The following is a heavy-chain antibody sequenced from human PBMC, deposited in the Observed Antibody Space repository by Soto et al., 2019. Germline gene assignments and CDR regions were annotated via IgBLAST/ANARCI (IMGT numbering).Heavy chain of an antibody. D-gene: IGHD3-10*01. Sequence: SETLSLTCAVYGGSFSGYYWSWIRQPPGKGLEWIGEINHSGSTNYNPSLKSRVTISVDTSKNQFSLKLSSVTAADTAVYYCARGSKYYYGSGSYYRRDHIKTFDYWGQGTLVTVSS. CDR2: INHSGST. CDR1: GGSFSGYY. CDR3: ARGSKYYYGSGSYYRRDHIKTFDY. J-gene: IGHJ4*02. V-gene: IGHV4-34*01.